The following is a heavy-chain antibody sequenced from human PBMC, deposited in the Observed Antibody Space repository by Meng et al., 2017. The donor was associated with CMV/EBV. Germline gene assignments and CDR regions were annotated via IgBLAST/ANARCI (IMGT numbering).Heavy chain of an antibody. Sequence: ASVKVSCKASGYTFTSYYMHWVRQAPGQGLEWMGIINPSGGSTSYAQKFQGRVTMTRDTSTSTVYMELSRLRSDDTAVYYCARDPLFGFDPWGQGTLVTVSS. CDR2: INPSGGST. CDR1: GYTFTSYY. CDR3: ARDPLFGFDP. V-gene: IGHV1-46*01. J-gene: IGHJ5*02. D-gene: IGHD2-21*01.